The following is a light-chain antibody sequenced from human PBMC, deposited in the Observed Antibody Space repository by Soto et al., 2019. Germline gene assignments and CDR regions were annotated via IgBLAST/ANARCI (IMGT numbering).Light chain of an antibody. CDR1: QSVSSN. CDR2: GAS. CDR3: QQYNNWPRT. J-gene: IGKJ2*01. V-gene: IGKV3-15*01. Sequence: EIVMTQSPATLSVSPGARATVSCRASQSVSSNLAWYQQKPGQAPRLLIYGASTRATGIPARFSGSGSGTEFTLTIGRLQSEDFAVYYCQQYNNWPRTFGQGTKLEIK.